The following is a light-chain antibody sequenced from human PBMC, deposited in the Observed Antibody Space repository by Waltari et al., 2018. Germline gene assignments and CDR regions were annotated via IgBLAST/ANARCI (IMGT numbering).Light chain of an antibody. J-gene: IGKJ4*01. CDR1: QGISTY. V-gene: IGKV1-9*01. CDR3: QQLKSYPLT. Sequence: DIQLTQSPSFLSASVGDRVTITCRASQGISTYLAWYQFKPGKAPKLQIYTASTLQDGVPSRFSGSGSGTDFTLTISSLQPEDVATYFCQQLKSYPLTFAVGTEVEIK. CDR2: TAS.